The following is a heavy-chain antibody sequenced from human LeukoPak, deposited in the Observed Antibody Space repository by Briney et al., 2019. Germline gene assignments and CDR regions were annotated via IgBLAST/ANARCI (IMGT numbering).Heavy chain of an antibody. CDR2: INPNSGGT. CDR3: ARFRLVYYGSGSSWIYYYMDV. Sequence: ASVKVSCKASGYTFTGYYMHWVRQAPGQGLEWMGRINPNSGGTNYAQKFQGRVTMTRDTSISTAYMELSRLRSDDTAVYYCARFRLVYYGSGSSWIYYYMDVWGKGTTVTVSS. V-gene: IGHV1-2*06. CDR1: GYTFTGYY. J-gene: IGHJ6*03. D-gene: IGHD3-10*01.